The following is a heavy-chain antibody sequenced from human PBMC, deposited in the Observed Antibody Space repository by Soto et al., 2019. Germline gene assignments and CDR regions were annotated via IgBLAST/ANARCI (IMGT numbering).Heavy chain of an antibody. J-gene: IGHJ4*02. V-gene: IGHV3-9*01. Sequence: EVQLVESGGGLVQPGRSLRLSCAASGFTFDDYAMHWVRQAPGKGLEWVSGISWNSGSIGYADSVKGRFTISRDNAKNSLYLQMNSLRAEDTALYYCAKDKTLSGWYAFDYWGQGTLVTLSS. CDR3: AKDKTLSGWYAFDY. CDR2: ISWNSGSI. D-gene: IGHD6-19*01. CDR1: GFTFDDYA.